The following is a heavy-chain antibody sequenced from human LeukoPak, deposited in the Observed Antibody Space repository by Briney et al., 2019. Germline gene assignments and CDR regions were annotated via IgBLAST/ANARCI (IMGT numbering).Heavy chain of an antibody. CDR3: ARVWGSYRFTFDY. V-gene: IGHV3-21*04. Sequence: GGSLRLSCAASGFTFSSYSMIWVRQAPGKGLEWVSSISSSSSYIYYADSVKGRFTISRDNSKNTLYLQMNSLRAEDTAVYYCARVWGSYRFTFDYWGQGTLVTVSS. J-gene: IGHJ4*02. CDR2: ISSSSSYI. D-gene: IGHD3-16*02. CDR1: GFTFSSYS.